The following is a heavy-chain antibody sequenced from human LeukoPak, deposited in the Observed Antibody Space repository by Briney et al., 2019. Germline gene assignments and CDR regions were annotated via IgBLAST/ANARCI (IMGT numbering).Heavy chain of an antibody. J-gene: IGHJ4*02. V-gene: IGHV3-30*03. CDR2: ISYDGSNK. CDR3: ARDPAKFWSGHDY. D-gene: IGHD3-3*01. Sequence: PGGSLRLSCTASGFTFSSYGMHWVRQAPGKGLEWVAVISYDGSNKHYADSVKGRFTISRDNSKNTLYVQMNSLRAEDTAVYYCARDPAKFWSGHDYWGQGTLVTVSS. CDR1: GFTFSSYG.